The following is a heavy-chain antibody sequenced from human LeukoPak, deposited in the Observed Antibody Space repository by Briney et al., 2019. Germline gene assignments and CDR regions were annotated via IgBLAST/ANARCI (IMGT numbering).Heavy chain of an antibody. CDR3: AACSLDIYSFDP. CDR1: GYTFTSYD. CDR2: IIPIFGTA. Sequence: ASVKVSCKASGYTFTSYDINWVRQATGQGLEWMGGIIPIFGTANYAQKFQGRVTITADESTSTAYMELSSLRSEDTAVYYCAACSLDIYSFDPWGQGTLVTVSS. J-gene: IGHJ5*02. V-gene: IGHV1-69*13. D-gene: IGHD5-12*01.